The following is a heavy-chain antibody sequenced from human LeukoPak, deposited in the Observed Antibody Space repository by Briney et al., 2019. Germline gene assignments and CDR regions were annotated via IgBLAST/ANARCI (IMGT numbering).Heavy chain of an antibody. J-gene: IGHJ4*02. D-gene: IGHD6-19*01. V-gene: IGHV4-34*01. CDR2: INHSGST. Sequence: PSETLSLTCAVYGGSFSGYYWSWIRQPPGKGLEWIGEINHSGSTNYNPSLKSRVTISVDTSKNQFSLKLSSVTAADTAVYYCAREVVAVAGRGFDYWGQGTLVTVSS. CDR1: GGSFSGYY. CDR3: AREVVAVAGRGFDY.